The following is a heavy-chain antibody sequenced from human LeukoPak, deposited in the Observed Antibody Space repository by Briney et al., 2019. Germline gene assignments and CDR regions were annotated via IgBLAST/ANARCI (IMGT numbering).Heavy chain of an antibody. CDR1: GFTFDDYA. CDR3: AKGYQPIAAAGHDFDY. J-gene: IGHJ4*02. CDR2: ISWNSGSI. D-gene: IGHD6-13*01. Sequence: GRSLRLSCAASGFTFDDYAMHWVRQAPGKGLEWVSGISWNSGSIGYADSVKGRFTISRDNAKNSLYLQMNSLRAEDTALYYCAKGYQPIAAAGHDFDYWGQGTLVTVSS. V-gene: IGHV3-9*01.